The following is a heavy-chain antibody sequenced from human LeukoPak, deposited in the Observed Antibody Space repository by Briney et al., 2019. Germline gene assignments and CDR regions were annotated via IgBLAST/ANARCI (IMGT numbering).Heavy chain of an antibody. Sequence: KTSETLSLTCTVSGGSISSYYWSWIRQHPGKGLEWIGYIYYSGSTYYNPSLKSRVTISVDTSKNQFSLKLSSVTAADTAVYYCARVRNYYDSSGYLDYWGQGTLVTVSS. J-gene: IGHJ4*02. CDR2: IYYSGST. D-gene: IGHD3-22*01. V-gene: IGHV4-59*06. CDR3: ARVRNYYDSSGYLDY. CDR1: GGSISSYY.